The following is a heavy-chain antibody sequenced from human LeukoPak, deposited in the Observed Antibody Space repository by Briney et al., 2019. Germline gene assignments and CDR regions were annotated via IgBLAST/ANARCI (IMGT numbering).Heavy chain of an antibody. J-gene: IGHJ4*02. D-gene: IGHD2-15*01. CDR2: ISYDGSNK. CDR3: AKVWGRVVARQPTADY. CDR1: GFTFSSYG. Sequence: GRSLRLSCAASGFTFSSYGMHWVRQAPGKGLEWVAVISYDGSNKYYADSVKGRFTISRDNSKNTLYLQMNSLRAEDTAVYYCAKVWGRVVARQPTADYWGQGTLVTVSS. V-gene: IGHV3-30*18.